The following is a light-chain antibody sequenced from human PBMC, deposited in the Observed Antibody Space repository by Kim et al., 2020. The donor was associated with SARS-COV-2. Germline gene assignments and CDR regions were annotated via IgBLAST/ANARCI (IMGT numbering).Light chain of an antibody. CDR2: GKN. V-gene: IGLV3-19*01. Sequence: VGKTARITCQGDSLRSYYASWYQQKPGQAPVLVIYGKNNRPSGIPDRFSGSSSGNTASLTITGAQAEDEADYYCNSRDSSGNHLVFGTGTKVTVL. J-gene: IGLJ1*01. CDR3: NSRDSSGNHLV. CDR1: SLRSYY.